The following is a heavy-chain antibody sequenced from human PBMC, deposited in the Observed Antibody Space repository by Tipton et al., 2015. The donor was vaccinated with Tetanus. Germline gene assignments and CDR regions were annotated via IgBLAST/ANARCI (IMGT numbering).Heavy chain of an antibody. Sequence: LRLSCAASGFSLSDYWMSWIRQPPGKGLEWIGNIYSSGSANYNPPLRSRVTISVAASKDRFSLKMISVTPADTAVYYCAGSQSWFAFDIWGQGTIVTVSS. CDR2: IYSSGSA. V-gene: IGHV4-59*01. J-gene: IGHJ3*02. CDR1: GFSLSDYW. D-gene: IGHD3-10*01. CDR3: AGSQSWFAFDI.